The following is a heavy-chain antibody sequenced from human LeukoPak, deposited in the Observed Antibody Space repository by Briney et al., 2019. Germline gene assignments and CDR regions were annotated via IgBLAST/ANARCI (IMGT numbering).Heavy chain of an antibody. CDR2: IIPIFGTA. CDR1: GYTFTTYN. V-gene: IGHV1-69*13. Sequence: ASVKVSCKASGYTFTTYNINWVRQAPGRGLERMGGIIPIFGTANYAQKFQGRVTITADESTSTAYMELSSLRSEDTAVYYCTYDSSGYYYAFDIWGQGTMVTVSS. D-gene: IGHD3-22*01. CDR3: TYDSSGYYYAFDI. J-gene: IGHJ3*02.